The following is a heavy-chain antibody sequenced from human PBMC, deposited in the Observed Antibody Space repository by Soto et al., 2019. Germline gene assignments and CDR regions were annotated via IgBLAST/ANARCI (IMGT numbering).Heavy chain of an antibody. J-gene: IGHJ4*02. V-gene: IGHV4-59*12. CDR3: ARVSPSYSNRWYYFYY. D-gene: IGHD6-19*01. CDR1: GGSISSYY. Sequence: SETLSLTCTVSGGSISSYYWTWIRQPPGKRLEWIGYIKDSGNTNYNPSLKSRVTMSLDTSKNQFSLKVNSVTAADTAVYYCARVSPSYSNRWYYFYYWGQGTLVTVSS. CDR2: IKDSGNT.